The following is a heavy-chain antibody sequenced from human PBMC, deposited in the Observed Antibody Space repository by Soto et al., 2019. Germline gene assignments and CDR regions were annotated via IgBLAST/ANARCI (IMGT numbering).Heavy chain of an antibody. V-gene: IGHV4-34*01. CDR2: INHSGST. D-gene: IGHD2-15*01. CDR3: ARVEGVVVAATPVFGRDWFDP. Sequence: SETLSLTCAVYGGSFSGYYWSWIRQPPGKGLEWIGEINHSGSTNYNPSLKSRVTISVDTSKNQFSLKLSSVTAADTAVYYCARVEGVVVAATPVFGRDWFDPWGQGTLVTVSS. CDR1: GGSFSGYY. J-gene: IGHJ5*02.